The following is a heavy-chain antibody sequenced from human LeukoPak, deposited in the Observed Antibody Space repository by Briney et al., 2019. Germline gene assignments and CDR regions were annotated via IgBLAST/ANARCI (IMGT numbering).Heavy chain of an antibody. CDR2: IIVGSGQT. Sequence: SVKVSCKASGFTLINSAVQWVRQARGQRLEWVGWIIVGSGQTRYAQKFQERVTITRDMCTSTAFLELSSLRSEDSAVYYCAAGDTLVRGVIIPFAPWGQGTLVTVSS. D-gene: IGHD3-10*01. V-gene: IGHV1-58*01. CDR1: GFTLINSA. CDR3: AAGDTLVRGVIIPFAP. J-gene: IGHJ5*02.